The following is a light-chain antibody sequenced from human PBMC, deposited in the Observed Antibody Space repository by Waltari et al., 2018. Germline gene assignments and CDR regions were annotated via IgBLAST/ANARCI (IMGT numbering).Light chain of an antibody. J-gene: IGLJ2*01. V-gene: IGLV1-44*01. Sequence: QSGLTQPPSASGPPGQRVTIPCSGSSSNIGSHNVHWYQHRPGTAPKLLIYSNNQRPPGVSDRFSGSKSGTSASLAISGLQSEDEAVYYCAAWDDSLNGRVFGGGTKLTVV. CDR3: AAWDDSLNGRV. CDR1: SSNIGSHN. CDR2: SNN.